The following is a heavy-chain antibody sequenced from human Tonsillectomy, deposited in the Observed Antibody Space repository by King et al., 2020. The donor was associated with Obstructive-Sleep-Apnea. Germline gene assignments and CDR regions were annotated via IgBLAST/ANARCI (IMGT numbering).Heavy chain of an antibody. Sequence: QLQESGPGLVKPSETLSLTCTVSGDSISSYYWSWIRQPPGKGLEWIAYIYYSGSTKDNPSLKSRVTISVDTSKKQFSLKLSSVTAADTAVYYCATYGGNSGSFDYWGQGTLVTVSS. CDR1: GDSISSYY. D-gene: IGHD4-23*01. J-gene: IGHJ4*02. CDR2: IYYSGST. CDR3: ATYGGNSGSFDY. V-gene: IGHV4-59*01.